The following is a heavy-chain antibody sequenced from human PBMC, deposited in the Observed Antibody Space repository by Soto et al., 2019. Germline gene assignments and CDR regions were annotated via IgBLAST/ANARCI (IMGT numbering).Heavy chain of an antibody. J-gene: IGHJ4*02. CDR1: GYTFTSYG. CDR3: GPASSSWTQIDY. D-gene: IGHD6-13*01. Sequence: ASVKVSCKASGYTFTSYGISWVRQAPGQGLEWMGWISAYNGNTNYAQKLQGRVTMTTDTSTSTAYMELRSLRSDDTAAYYCGPASSSWTQIDYWGQGTLVTVSS. V-gene: IGHV1-18*04. CDR2: ISAYNGNT.